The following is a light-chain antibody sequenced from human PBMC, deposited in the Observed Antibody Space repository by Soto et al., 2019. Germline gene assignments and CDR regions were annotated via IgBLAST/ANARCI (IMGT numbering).Light chain of an antibody. J-gene: IGLJ1*01. CDR2: DVS. CDR1: SSDVGGYNY. Sequence: QSALTQPASESGSPGQSITISCTGTSSDVGGYNYVSWCQQHPGKAPKLMIYDVSNRPSGVSNRFSGSKSGNTASLTISGLQAEDEADYYCSSYTSSSTLVVFGTGTKLTVL. V-gene: IGLV2-14*01. CDR3: SSYTSSSTLVV.